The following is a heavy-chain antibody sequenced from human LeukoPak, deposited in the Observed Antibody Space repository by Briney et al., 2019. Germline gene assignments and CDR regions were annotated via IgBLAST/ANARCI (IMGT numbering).Heavy chain of an antibody. CDR1: GGSFSGYY. Sequence: SETLSLTCAVYGGSFSGYYWSWIRQPPGKGLEWIGEINHSGSTNYNPSLKSRVTISVDTSKNQFSLKLSSVTAADTAVYYCAGGPRIAVAGSTTFDYWGQGTLVTVSS. CDR3: AGGPRIAVAGSTTFDY. CDR2: INHSGST. J-gene: IGHJ4*02. D-gene: IGHD6-19*01. V-gene: IGHV4-34*01.